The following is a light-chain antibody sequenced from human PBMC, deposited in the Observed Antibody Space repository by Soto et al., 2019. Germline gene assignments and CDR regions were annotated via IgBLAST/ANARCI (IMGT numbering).Light chain of an antibody. Sequence: QSVLTQPPSVSGAPGQRVTISCTGSSSNIGAGYDVHWYQQLPGTDPKLLIYGNSNRPSGVPDRFFGSKSGTSASLAITGLQSEDEADYYCQSYDSSLSGVVFGGGTKLTVL. CDR3: QSYDSSLSGVV. CDR2: GNS. CDR1: SSNIGAGYD. V-gene: IGLV1-40*01. J-gene: IGLJ2*01.